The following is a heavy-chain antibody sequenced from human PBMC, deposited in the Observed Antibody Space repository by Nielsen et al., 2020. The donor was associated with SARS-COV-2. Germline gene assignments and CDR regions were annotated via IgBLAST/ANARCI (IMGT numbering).Heavy chain of an antibody. Sequence: SETLSLTCTVSGGSVNSGTYYWSWIRQPPGKGLEWIGYIYYSGSTYYNPSLKSRVTISVDTSKNQFSLKLSSVTAADTAVYYCARDRGFGDRFDYWGQGTLVTVSS. CDR3: ARDRGFGDRFDY. V-gene: IGHV4-61*01. CDR2: IYYSGST. J-gene: IGHJ4*02. D-gene: IGHD3-10*01. CDR1: GGSVNSGTYY.